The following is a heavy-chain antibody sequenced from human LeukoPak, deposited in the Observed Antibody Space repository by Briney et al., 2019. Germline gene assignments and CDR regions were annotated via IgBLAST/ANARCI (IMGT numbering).Heavy chain of an antibody. V-gene: IGHV3-33*06. CDR2: IWYDGSNK. Sequence: PGRSLRLSCAASGFTFSTYGMHWVRQAPGKGLEWVAVIWYDGSNKYYADSVKGRFTISRDNSKNTLYLQMNSLRAEDTAVYYCAKGSYYYGSGCYYNPQDYWGQGALVTVSS. CDR1: GFTFSTYG. CDR3: AKGSYYYGSGCYYNPQDY. J-gene: IGHJ4*02. D-gene: IGHD3-10*01.